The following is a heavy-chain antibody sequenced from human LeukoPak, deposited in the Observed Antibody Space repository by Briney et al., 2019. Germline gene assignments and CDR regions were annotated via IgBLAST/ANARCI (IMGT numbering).Heavy chain of an antibody. D-gene: IGHD3-3*01. CDR3: ARFGKPFWSGYYSANWLDP. V-gene: IGHV3-7*01. Sequence: QTGGSLRLSCAASGFTFSSYWMSWVRQAPGKGLEWVANIKQDGSEKYYVDSVKGRFTLSRDNAKKSLYLHMNSLRAEDTAVYYCARFGKPFWSGYYSANWLDPWGRGTLVTVSS. CDR1: GFTFSSYW. J-gene: IGHJ5*02. CDR2: IKQDGSEK.